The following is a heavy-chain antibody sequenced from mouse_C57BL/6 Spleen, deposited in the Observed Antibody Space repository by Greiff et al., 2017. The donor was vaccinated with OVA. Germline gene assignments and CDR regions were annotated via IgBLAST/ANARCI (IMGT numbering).Heavy chain of an antibody. CDR2: IYPRSGNT. D-gene: IGHD1-1*01. Sequence: VMLVESGAELARPGASVKLSCKASGYTFTSYGISWVKQRTGQGLEWIGEIYPRSGNTYYNEKFKGKATLTADKSSSTAYMELRSLTSEDSAVYFCARRGDITTVSHYFDYWGQGTTLTVSS. CDR3: ARRGDITTVSHYFDY. CDR1: GYTFTSYG. J-gene: IGHJ2*01. V-gene: IGHV1-81*01.